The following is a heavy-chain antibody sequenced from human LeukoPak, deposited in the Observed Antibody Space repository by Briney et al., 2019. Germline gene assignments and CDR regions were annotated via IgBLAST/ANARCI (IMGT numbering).Heavy chain of an antibody. Sequence: GGSLRLSCAASGFTFSSYAVSWVRQAPGKGLEWVSAISGSGGSTYYADSVKGRFTISRDNSKNTLYLQMNSLRAEDTAVYYCAKSRNQYYYDSSGRGEFDYWGQGTLVTVSS. J-gene: IGHJ4*02. CDR1: GFTFSSYA. CDR2: ISGSGGST. CDR3: AKSRNQYYYDSSGRGEFDY. D-gene: IGHD3-22*01. V-gene: IGHV3-23*01.